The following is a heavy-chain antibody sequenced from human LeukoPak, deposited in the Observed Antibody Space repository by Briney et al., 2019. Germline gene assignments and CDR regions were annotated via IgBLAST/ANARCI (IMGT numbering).Heavy chain of an antibody. CDR2: MSYRGST. Sequence: SETLSLTCTVSGASISTYSWNWIRQAPGRGLEWVGYMSYRGSTNFNPSLRGRGTMSLDTSKKQFSLELTSVTAEDTTVYYCARSDSTDFKGFDPWGQGTLVTVSS. CDR1: GASISTYS. D-gene: IGHD3/OR15-3a*01. J-gene: IGHJ5*02. V-gene: IGHV4-59*01. CDR3: ARSDSTDFKGFDP.